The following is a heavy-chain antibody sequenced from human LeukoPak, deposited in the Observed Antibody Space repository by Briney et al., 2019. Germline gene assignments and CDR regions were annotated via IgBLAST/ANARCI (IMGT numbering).Heavy chain of an antibody. Sequence: GGSLRLSCAASGFTFSSYSMNWVRQAPGKGLEWVSSISSSISYIYYADSVKGRFTISRENAKNSLYLQMNSLRAEDTAVYYCARSEDYDILTGYAADFDYWGQGTLVTVSS. CDR1: GFTFSSYS. D-gene: IGHD3-9*01. J-gene: IGHJ4*02. V-gene: IGHV3-21*01. CDR2: ISSSISYI. CDR3: ARSEDYDILTGYAADFDY.